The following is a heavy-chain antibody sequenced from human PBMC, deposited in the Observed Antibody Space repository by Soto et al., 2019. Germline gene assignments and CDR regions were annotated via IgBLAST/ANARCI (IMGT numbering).Heavy chain of an antibody. CDR3: ARFERRDRYSWP. CDR2: INPSGGST. Sequence: EASVQVSCKASGYPFTTYYMHWVRQAPGQGLEWMGIINPSGGSTSYAQKFQGRVTMTRDTSTRTVYMELSSLRSEDTAVYYCARFERRDRYSWPWGQGTLVTVS. J-gene: IGHJ5*02. CDR1: GYPFTTYY. V-gene: IGHV1-46*03. D-gene: IGHD2-15*01.